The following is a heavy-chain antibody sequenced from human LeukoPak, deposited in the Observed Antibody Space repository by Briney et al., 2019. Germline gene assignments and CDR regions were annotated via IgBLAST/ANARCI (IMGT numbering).Heavy chain of an antibody. CDR3: ARAVYCSGGSCYHSFDY. CDR2: ISAYNGNT. J-gene: IGHJ4*02. CDR1: GGTFSKYT. D-gene: IGHD2-15*01. Sequence: ASVKVSCKASGGTFSKYTISWVRQAPGQGLEWMGWISAYNGNTNYAQKLQGRVTMTTDTSTSTAYMELRSLRSDDTAVYYCARAVYCSGGSCYHSFDYWGQGTLVTVSS. V-gene: IGHV1-18*01.